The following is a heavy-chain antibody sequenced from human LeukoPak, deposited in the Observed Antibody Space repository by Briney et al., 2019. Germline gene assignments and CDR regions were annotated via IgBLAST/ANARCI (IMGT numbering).Heavy chain of an antibody. D-gene: IGHD2-15*01. CDR3: ARGRLSGYGSGHDAFDI. CDR1: GYTFTGYY. V-gene: IGHV1-46*01. J-gene: IGHJ3*02. Sequence: ASVKVSCKASGYTFTGYYMHWVRQAPGQGLEWMGIINPSGGSTSYAQKFQGRVTMTRDTSTSTVYMELSSLRSEDTAVYYCARGRLSGYGSGHDAFDIWGQGTMVTVSS. CDR2: INPSGGST.